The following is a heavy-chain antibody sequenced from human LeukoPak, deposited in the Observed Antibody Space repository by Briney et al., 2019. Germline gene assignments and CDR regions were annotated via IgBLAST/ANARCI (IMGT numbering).Heavy chain of an antibody. J-gene: IGHJ4*02. V-gene: IGHV3-23*01. CDR3: ANWATVTTGYDY. CDR1: GFTFSSYA. D-gene: IGHD4-17*01. CDR2: ISGSGGST. Sequence: GSLRLSCAASGFTFSSYAMSWVRQAPGKGLEWVSAISGSGGSTYYADSVKGRFTISRDNSKNTLYLQMNSLRAEDTAVYYCANWATVTTGYDYWGQGTLVTVSS.